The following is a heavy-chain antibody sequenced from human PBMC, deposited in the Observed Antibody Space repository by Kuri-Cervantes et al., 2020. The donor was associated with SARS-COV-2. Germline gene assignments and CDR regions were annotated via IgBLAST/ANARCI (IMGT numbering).Heavy chain of an antibody. D-gene: IGHD3-3*01. CDR3: TTDRITIFGVVIYDYFDY. CDR2: VRGKANNYAT. J-gene: IGHJ4*02. CDR1: GFLFRSSA. V-gene: IGHV3-73*01. Sequence: GESLKISCEVSGFLFRSSAIHWVRQGSGKGLEWVGRVRGKANNYATAYAAPVKGRFTISRDDSKNTLYLQMNSLKTEDTAVYYCTTDRITIFGVVIYDYFDYWGQGTLVTVSS.